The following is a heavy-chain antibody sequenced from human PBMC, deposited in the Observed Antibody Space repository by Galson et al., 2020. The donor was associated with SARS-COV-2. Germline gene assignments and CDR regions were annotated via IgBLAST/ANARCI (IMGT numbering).Heavy chain of an antibody. CDR1: GYTFTAYY. CDR3: ARETEMATFNYFDY. V-gene: IGHV1-2*04. J-gene: IGHJ4*02. Sequence: ASVKVSCKTSGYTFTAYYIHWVRQAPGQGLEWMGWINPNTGGTNYAQKFQGWVTMTRDTSISTAYMALRRLKSDDTAVYYCARETEMATFNYFDYWGQGTLVTVSS. CDR2: INPNTGGT. D-gene: IGHD5-12*01.